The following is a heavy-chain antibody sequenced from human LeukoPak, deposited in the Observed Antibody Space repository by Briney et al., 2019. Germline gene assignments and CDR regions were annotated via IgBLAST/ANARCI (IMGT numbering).Heavy chain of an antibody. CDR1: DGSISSHY. J-gene: IGHJ4*02. Sequence: PSETLSLTCTVSDGSISSHYWSWIRQPPGKGLEWIGYIYYSGSTSYNSSLKSRVTISVDTSKNQFSLKLSSVTAADTAVYYCASLTGGSSYGYGFDYWGQGTLVTVSS. CDR3: ASLTGGSSYGYGFDY. V-gene: IGHV4-59*11. D-gene: IGHD5-18*01. CDR2: IYYSGST.